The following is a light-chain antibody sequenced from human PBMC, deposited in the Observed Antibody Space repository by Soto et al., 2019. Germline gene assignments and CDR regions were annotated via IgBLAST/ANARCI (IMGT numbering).Light chain of an antibody. CDR2: GAS. CDR3: QQSYSTPPVT. Sequence: EIVLTQSPGTLSLSPGERATLSCRASQSVSSRYLAWYQQKPGQGPRLLISGASTRATGIPDRFSGSGSGTDFTLTISSLQPEDFATYYCQQSYSTPPVTFGGGTKVEIK. CDR1: QSVSSRY. V-gene: IGKV3-20*01. J-gene: IGKJ4*01.